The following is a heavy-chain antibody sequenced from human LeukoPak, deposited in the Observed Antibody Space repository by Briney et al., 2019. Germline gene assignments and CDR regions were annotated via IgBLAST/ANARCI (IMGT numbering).Heavy chain of an antibody. Sequence: GESLKISCKGSGYSFTSYWIGWVRQMPGKGLEWMGIIYPGDSDTRYSPSFQGQVTISADKSISTAYLQWSSLKASDTAMYYCARLWAYWGGDCHPPPYYFDYWGQGTLVSVSS. CDR3: ARLWAYWGGDCHPPPYYFDY. J-gene: IGHJ4*02. CDR1: GYSFTSYW. D-gene: IGHD2-21*02. CDR2: IYPGDSDT. V-gene: IGHV5-51*01.